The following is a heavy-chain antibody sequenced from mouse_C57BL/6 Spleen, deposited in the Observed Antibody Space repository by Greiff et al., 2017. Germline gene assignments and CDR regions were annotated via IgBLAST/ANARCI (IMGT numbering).Heavy chain of an antibody. Sequence: QVQLKQSGPELVKPGASVKISCKASGYSFTSYYIHWVKQRPGQGLEWIGWIYPGSGNTKYNEKFKGKATLTADTSSITAYIQLISLTSEDSAVYYCARTEGRWWYFDVWGTGTTVTVSS. J-gene: IGHJ1*03. CDR3: ARTEGRWWYFDV. CDR1: GYSFTSYY. CDR2: IYPGSGNT. D-gene: IGHD3-3*01. V-gene: IGHV1-66*01.